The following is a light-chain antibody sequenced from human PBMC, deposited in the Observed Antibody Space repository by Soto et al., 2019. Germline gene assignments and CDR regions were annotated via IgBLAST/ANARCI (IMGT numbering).Light chain of an antibody. J-gene: IGKJ5*01. CDR3: QKYSSVIT. V-gene: IGKV1-27*01. CDR2: AES. Sequence: DIQMTQSPSSLSASVGDRVTITCRASQGISNFLAWYQQKPGKVPKLLISAESTLQSGVPSRFSGSGSGTDFTLTITSLQPEDVATYYCQKYSSVITFGQGTRLEIK. CDR1: QGISNF.